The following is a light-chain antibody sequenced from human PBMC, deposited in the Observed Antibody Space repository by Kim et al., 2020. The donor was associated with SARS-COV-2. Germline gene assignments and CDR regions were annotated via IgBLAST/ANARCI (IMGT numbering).Light chain of an antibody. Sequence: QSITSSCTGTSSDIGGYNYVSWYQQHPGKAPKLMIYDVSKRPSGVSNRFSGSKSGNTASLTISGLQAEDEADYYCSSYTSSSTRVFGGGTQLTVL. CDR2: DVS. V-gene: IGLV2-14*04. CDR1: SSDIGGYNY. J-gene: IGLJ3*02. CDR3: SSYTSSSTRV.